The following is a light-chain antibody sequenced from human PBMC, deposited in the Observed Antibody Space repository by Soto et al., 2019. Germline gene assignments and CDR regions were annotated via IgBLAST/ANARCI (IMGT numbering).Light chain of an antibody. Sequence: QSALTQPASVSGSPGQSITISCTGTSSDVGGYDYVSWYQQHPGKAPKIMIYEVNKRPSGVPDRFSGSKSGNTASLTVSGLQAEDEADYYCSSYAGSNNYVFGTGTKLTVL. CDR1: SSDVGGYDY. CDR3: SSYAGSNNYV. J-gene: IGLJ1*01. CDR2: EVN. V-gene: IGLV2-8*01.